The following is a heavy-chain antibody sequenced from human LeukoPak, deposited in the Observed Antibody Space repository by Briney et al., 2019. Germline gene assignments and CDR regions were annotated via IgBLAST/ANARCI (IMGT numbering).Heavy chain of an antibody. CDR3: AGHGSSSG. D-gene: IGHD6-6*01. V-gene: IGHV3-23*01. CDR2: IYDGGSNT. CDR1: GFTFSANA. Sequence: LPGGSLRLSCGASGFTFSANALSRVRQAPGKGLEWVSTIYDGGSNTNYADSVKGRFTISRDNSKNTLYLQMNSLRAEDTAVYYCAGHGSSSGWGQGTLVTVSS. J-gene: IGHJ4*02.